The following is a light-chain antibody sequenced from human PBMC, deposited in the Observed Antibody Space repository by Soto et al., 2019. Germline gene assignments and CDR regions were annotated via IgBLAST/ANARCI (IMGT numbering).Light chain of an antibody. CDR3: TSYSSTSSRVV. Sequence: QSALTQPASVSGSPGQSITISCTGTSSDVGGYNYVSWYQQHPGKAPKLMIYEVNNRPSGISNRFSGSKSGNKASLTISGLQGEDEADYYCTSYSSTSSRVVFGGGTKLTVL. V-gene: IGLV2-14*01. CDR1: SSDVGGYNY. J-gene: IGLJ3*02. CDR2: EVN.